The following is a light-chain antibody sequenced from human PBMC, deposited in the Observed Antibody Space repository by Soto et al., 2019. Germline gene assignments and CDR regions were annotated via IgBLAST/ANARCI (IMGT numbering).Light chain of an antibody. Sequence: QSVLTQPPSASGSLGQSVTISCTGTSGDVGGYDYVSWYQQHPGKAPKLMIYEVTKRPLGVPDRFSGSKSGNTASLTVSGLQAEDEADYYCSSYAGSDNPYVFGTGTKVTVL. CDR1: SGDVGGYDY. CDR2: EVT. J-gene: IGLJ1*01. V-gene: IGLV2-8*01. CDR3: SSYAGSDNPYV.